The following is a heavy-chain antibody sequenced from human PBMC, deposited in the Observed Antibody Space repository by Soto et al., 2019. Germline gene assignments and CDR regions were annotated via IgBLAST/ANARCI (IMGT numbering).Heavy chain of an antibody. V-gene: IGHV3-30*04. D-gene: IGHD1-7*01. Sequence: GGSLRLSCAASGFNFSSYAMHWVRQAPGKGLEWVAVISYDGGKKYYADSVKGRFTISRDNSKNTLYVEMNSLSAEDTAVYYCAREGQQEAGTTTHNWGQGTLVTVSS. CDR3: AREGQQEAGTTTHN. CDR2: ISYDGGKK. CDR1: GFNFSSYA. J-gene: IGHJ4*02.